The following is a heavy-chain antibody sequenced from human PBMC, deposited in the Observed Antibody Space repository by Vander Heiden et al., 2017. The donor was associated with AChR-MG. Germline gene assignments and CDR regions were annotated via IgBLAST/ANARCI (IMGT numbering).Heavy chain of an antibody. J-gene: IGHJ5*02. CDR2: IYWNDEK. Sequence: QITLKESGPTVVKPTQTLTLTCAFSGFSLDTIGVGVTWIRQPPGKALEWLALIYWNDEKRYSPSLKSRLTITKDTSRNQVVLKMTTVDPVDTATYYCARELHNWFDPWGQGTLVTVSS. CDR1: GFSLDTIGVG. D-gene: IGHD3-10*01. CDR3: ARELHNWFDP. V-gene: IGHV2-5*01.